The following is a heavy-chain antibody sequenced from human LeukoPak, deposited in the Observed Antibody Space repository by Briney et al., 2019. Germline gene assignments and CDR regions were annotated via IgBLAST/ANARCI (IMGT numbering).Heavy chain of an antibody. CDR2: ISYDGSNK. V-gene: IGHV3-30*04. Sequence: PGGSLRLSCAASGFTFSSYAMHWVRQAPGKGLEWVAVISYDGSNKYYADSVKGRFTISRDNSKNTLYLQMNSLRAEDTAVYYCARSAKSKARRPSYSSSSLDYWGQGTLVTVSS. J-gene: IGHJ4*02. CDR3: ARSAKSKARRPSYSSSSLDY. D-gene: IGHD6-6*01. CDR1: GFTFSSYA.